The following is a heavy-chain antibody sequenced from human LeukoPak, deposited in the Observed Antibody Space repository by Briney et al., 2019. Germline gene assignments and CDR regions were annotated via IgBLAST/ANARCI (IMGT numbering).Heavy chain of an antibody. CDR2: IYYSGST. CDR1: GGSISSGDYY. D-gene: IGHD2-15*01. Sequence: PSETLSLICTVSGGSISSGDYYWSWIRQPPGKGLEWIGYIYYSGSTYYNPSLKSRVTISVDTSKNQFSLKLSSVTAADTAVYYCARSQLPLSGFDYWGQGTLVTVSS. V-gene: IGHV4-30-4*01. J-gene: IGHJ4*02. CDR3: ARSQLPLSGFDY.